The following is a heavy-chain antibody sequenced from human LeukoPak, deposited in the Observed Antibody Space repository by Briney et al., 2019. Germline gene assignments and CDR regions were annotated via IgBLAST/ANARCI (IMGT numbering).Heavy chain of an antibody. V-gene: IGHV3-23*01. CDR1: GFTFSSYA. Sequence: PGGSLRLSCAASGFTFSSYAMSWVRQAPGGGLEWVSAISSSGGNTYYADSVKGRFTISRDNSKNTLYLQMNSLRAEDTAVYYCAQVVVAAGVNYWGQGTLVTVSS. CDR2: ISSSGGNT. J-gene: IGHJ4*02. D-gene: IGHD6-13*01. CDR3: AQVVVAAGVNY.